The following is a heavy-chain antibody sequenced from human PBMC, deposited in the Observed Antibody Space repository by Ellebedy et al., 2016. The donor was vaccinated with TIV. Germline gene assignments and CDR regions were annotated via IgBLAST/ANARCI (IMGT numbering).Heavy chain of an antibody. D-gene: IGHD4-23*01. J-gene: IGHJ6*01. CDR2: ISRSSSLI. CDR1: GFTFSNYN. V-gene: IGHV3-21*01. CDR3: AKTRAGRNSEDFYILDV. Sequence: GESLKISCAASGFTFSNYNMNWVRQAPGKGLEWVSSISRSSSLIYYADSVKGRFNISRDNAKNPLSLQMNTLRAEDTAVYYCAKTRAGRNSEDFYILDVWGQGTTVTVSS.